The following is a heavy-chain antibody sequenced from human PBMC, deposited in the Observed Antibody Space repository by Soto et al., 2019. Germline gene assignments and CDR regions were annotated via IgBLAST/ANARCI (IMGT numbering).Heavy chain of an antibody. D-gene: IGHD2-21*02. CDR2: ISREGSTL. CDR1: GIVFADCS. CDR3: TKAQTGLLALDL. V-gene: IGHV3-9*01. J-gene: IGHJ5*02. Sequence: ESGGGSFQPGGSMRLSCAASGIVFADCSMHWVRLAPGKGLAWVSGISREGSTLGYADSVEGRFTISRDNAKNSLYLQMASLRPDDTALYYCTKAQTGLLALDLWGQGTLVTVS.